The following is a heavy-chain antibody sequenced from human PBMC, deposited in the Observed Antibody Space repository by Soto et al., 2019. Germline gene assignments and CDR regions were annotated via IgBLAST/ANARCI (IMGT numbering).Heavy chain of an antibody. CDR3: ARRDFYGGNFDL. J-gene: IGHJ2*01. V-gene: IGHV4-39*01. Sequence: QLQLQESGPGLVKPSETLSLTCTVSNGSISSSNYYWAWIRQPPGKGLEWIGSIYYSGTTYYKPSLKSRPTISVDTSKNQFSLRLTSVPAADTAVYYCARRDFYGGNFDLWGRGTLVTVSS. D-gene: IGHD3-16*01. CDR1: NGSISSSNYY. CDR2: IYYSGTT.